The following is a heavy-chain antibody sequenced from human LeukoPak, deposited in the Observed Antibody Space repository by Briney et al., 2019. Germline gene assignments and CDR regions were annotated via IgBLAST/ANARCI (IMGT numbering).Heavy chain of an antibody. V-gene: IGHV3-74*01. J-gene: IGHJ4*02. D-gene: IGHD6-13*01. CDR2: INTDGSIT. Sequence: HPGGSLRLSRVASGFRFTSYWMHWVRQAPGKGLVWVSRINTDGSITSYADSVQGRFTISRDTAKNTLYLQMNSLRVEDTAIYYCARVAGGTTFDYWGQGARVTVSS. CDR1: GFRFTSYW. CDR3: ARVAGGTTFDY.